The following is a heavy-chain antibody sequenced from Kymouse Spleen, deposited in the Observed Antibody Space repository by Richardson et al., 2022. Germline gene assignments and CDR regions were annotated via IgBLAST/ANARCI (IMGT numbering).Heavy chain of an antibody. CDR1: GFTFSSYS. CDR3: AREGELGHYYYGMDV. V-gene: IGHV3-48*02. Sequence: EVQLVESGGGLVQPGGSLRLSCAASGFTFSSYSMNWVRQAPGKGLEWVSYISSSSSTIYYADSVKGRFTISRDNAKNSLYLQMNSLRDEDTAVYYCAREGELGHYYYGMDVWGQGTTVTVSS. J-gene: IGHJ6*02. CDR2: ISSSSSTI. D-gene: IGHD1-26*01,IGHD1-7*01,IGHD3-10*01.